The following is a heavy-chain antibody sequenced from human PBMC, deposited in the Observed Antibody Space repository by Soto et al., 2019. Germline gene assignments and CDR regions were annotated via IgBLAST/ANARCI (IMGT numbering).Heavy chain of an antibody. CDR1: GFSFRTTW. J-gene: IGHJ4*02. D-gene: IGHD1-26*01. CDR2: IKSKSAGETT. CDR3: STGSPFSGSVFDY. V-gene: IGHV3-15*05. Sequence: PWWSLRLCCAASGFSFRTTWVAWFRQAPGKGLEWVGRIKSKSAGETTDYADPVKGRFTISRDDSKDTLYLHMDSLETGDTAVYYCSTGSPFSGSVFDYWGQGTLVTVSS.